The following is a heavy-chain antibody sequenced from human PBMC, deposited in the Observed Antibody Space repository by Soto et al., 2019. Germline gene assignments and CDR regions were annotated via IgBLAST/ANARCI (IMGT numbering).Heavy chain of an antibody. V-gene: IGHV1-69*13. CDR2: IIPIFGTA. D-gene: IGHD1-26*01. Sequence: ASVKVSCKASGGTFSSYAISWVRQAPGQGLEWMGGIIPIFGTANYAQKFQGRVTITADESTSTAYMELSSLRSEDTAVYYCANWVTLDSGSYFDYWGQGTLVTVSS. J-gene: IGHJ4*02. CDR3: ANWVTLDSGSYFDY. CDR1: GGTFSSYA.